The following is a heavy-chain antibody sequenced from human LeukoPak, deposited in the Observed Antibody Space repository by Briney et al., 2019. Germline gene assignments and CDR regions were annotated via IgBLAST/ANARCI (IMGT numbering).Heavy chain of an antibody. Sequence: GGSLRLSCAASGFTLSSYWMRWVRQAPGKGGEWVANIKQEGSEKYYVDSVKGRFTISRDNAKTSLYLQMNSLRAEDTAVYYCARGTGDYEYYFDYWGQGTLVTVSS. J-gene: IGHJ4*02. CDR1: GFTLSSYW. CDR3: ARGTGDYEYYFDY. D-gene: IGHD4-17*01. CDR2: IKQEGSEK. V-gene: IGHV3-7*01.